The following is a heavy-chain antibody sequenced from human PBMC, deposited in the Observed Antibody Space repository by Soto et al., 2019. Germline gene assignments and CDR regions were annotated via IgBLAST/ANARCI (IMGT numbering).Heavy chain of an antibody. CDR3: ARGLYWRVGPCSDS. CDR2: MNPNSGYI. D-gene: IGHD2-15*01. V-gene: IGHV1-8*01. J-gene: IGHJ4*02. Sequence: QVQLLQSGAEVKRSGASVKVSCKASGYTLTPHDINWVRQATGQGLGWMGRMNPNSGYIDFAPRCPSILTMTANTNISTSYMELSCLRSEDPAIYYGARGLYWRVGPCSDSWGQGTLVIVSS. CDR1: GYTLTPHD.